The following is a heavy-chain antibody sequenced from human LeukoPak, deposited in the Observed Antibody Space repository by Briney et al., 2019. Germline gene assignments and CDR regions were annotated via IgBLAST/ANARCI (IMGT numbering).Heavy chain of an antibody. J-gene: IGHJ4*02. CDR1: GGTFSSYA. D-gene: IGHD3-9*01. CDR2: IIPIFGTA. CDR3: AKAAYEILTGYLFDY. V-gene: IGHV1-69*13. Sequence: GASVKVSCKASGGTFSSYAISWVRQAPGQGLEWMGGIIPIFGTANYAQKFQGRVTITADESTGTAYMELSSLRSEDTAVYYCAKAAYEILTGYLFDYWGQGTLVTVSS.